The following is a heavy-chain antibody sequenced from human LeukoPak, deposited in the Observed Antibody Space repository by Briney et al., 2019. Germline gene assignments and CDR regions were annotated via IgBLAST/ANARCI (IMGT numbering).Heavy chain of an antibody. CDR2: IRYDGSNK. V-gene: IGHV3-30*02. CDR3: AKDVVTMIRGGYFDY. Sequence: GGSLRLSCAASGFTVSSNYMSWVRQAPGKGLEWVAFIRYDGSNKYYADSVKGRFTISRDNSKNTLYLQMNSLRAEDTAVYYCAKDVVTMIRGGYFDYWGQGTLVTVSS. J-gene: IGHJ4*02. CDR1: GFTVSSNY. D-gene: IGHD3-22*01.